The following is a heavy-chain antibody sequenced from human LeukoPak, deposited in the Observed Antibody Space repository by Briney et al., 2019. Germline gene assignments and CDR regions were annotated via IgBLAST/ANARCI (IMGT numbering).Heavy chain of an antibody. CDR2: ISSSSSYM. V-gene: IGHV3-21*01. J-gene: IGHJ2*01. D-gene: IGHD4-17*01. CDR1: GFTFSSYS. Sequence: PGGSLRLSCAASGFTFSSYSMNWVRQAPGKGLEWVSSISSSSSYMYCADSVKGRFTISRDNAKNSLYLQMNSLRAEDTAVYYCARDRSPFYGDYMYWYFDLWGRGTLVTVSS. CDR3: ARDRSPFYGDYMYWYFDL.